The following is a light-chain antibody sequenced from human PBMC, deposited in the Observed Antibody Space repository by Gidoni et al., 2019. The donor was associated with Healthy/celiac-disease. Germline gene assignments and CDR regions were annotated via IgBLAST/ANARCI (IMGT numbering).Light chain of an antibody. CDR2: GAS. V-gene: IGKV3-20*01. CDR1: QSVSSSY. CDR3: QHYGRT. J-gene: IGKJ1*01. Sequence: EIVLTQSPGTLSLSPGERATLSCRASQSVSSSYLGWYQQKAGQAPRLLIYGASSRATGIPDRFSGSGSGTDFTLTISRLEPEDFAVYYCQHYGRTFXQXTKVEIK.